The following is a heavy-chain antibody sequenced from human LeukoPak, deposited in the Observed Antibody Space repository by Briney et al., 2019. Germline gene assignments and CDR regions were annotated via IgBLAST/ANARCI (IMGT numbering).Heavy chain of an antibody. CDR2: IYTSGSA. D-gene: IGHD6-13*01. V-gene: IGHV4-4*07. J-gene: IGHJ5*02. Sequence: SETLSLTCTVSGGSISGYYWSWIRQPAGKGLEWIGRIYTSGSATYNPSLKSRVTISVDTSKNQFSLKLSSVTAADTAVYYCARAPSSSWYVGNWFDPWGQGTLVTVSS. CDR3: ARAPSSSWYVGNWFDP. CDR1: GGSISGYY.